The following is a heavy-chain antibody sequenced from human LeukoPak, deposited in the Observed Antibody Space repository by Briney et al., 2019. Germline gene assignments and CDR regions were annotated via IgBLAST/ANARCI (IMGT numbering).Heavy chain of an antibody. Sequence: ESGPTLVNPTQTLTLTCTFSGFSLSTSGVGVGWIRQPPGKALEWLALIYWNDDKRYSPSLKSRLTITKDTSKNQVVLTMTNMDPVDTATYYCAHRMSSGDIVASFDYWGQGTLVTVSS. CDR2: IYWNDDK. D-gene: IGHD5-12*01. CDR3: AHRMSSGDIVASFDY. CDR1: GFSLSTSGVG. J-gene: IGHJ4*02. V-gene: IGHV2-5*01.